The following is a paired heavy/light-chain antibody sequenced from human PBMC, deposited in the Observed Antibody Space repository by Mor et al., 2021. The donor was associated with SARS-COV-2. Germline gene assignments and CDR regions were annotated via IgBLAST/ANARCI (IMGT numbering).Heavy chain of an antibody. CDR2: ISYDGSNV. D-gene: IGHD2-2*01. CDR3: AKGSLPAASTDYFDY. J-gene: IGHJ4*02. V-gene: IGHV3-30*18. CDR1: GFTFSDYG. Sequence: QVQLVESGGGVVQPGRSLRLSCVASGFTFSDYGMHWVRQAPGKGLEWAAVISYDGSNVYYADSVKGRFTISRDNSKNTLYLQISSLRPEDTAMYYCAKGSLPAASTDYFDYWGQGTLVTVSS.
Light chain of an antibody. CDR3: QQCSIWPPS. J-gene: IGKJ1*01. Sequence: EIVLTQSPATLSLSPGETATLSCRASQSVSRYLVWYQQKPGQAPRLLISDASNRATGVPARFSGSGSATDFTLTISSLEPEDFAVYYCQQCSIWPPSFGQGTKVEIK. CDR1: QSVSRY. V-gene: IGKV3-11*01. CDR2: DAS.